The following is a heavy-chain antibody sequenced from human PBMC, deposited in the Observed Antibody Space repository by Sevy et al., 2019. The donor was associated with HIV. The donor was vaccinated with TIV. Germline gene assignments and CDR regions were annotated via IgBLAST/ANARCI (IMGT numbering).Heavy chain of an antibody. J-gene: IGHJ6*02. V-gene: IGHV4-59*01. CDR3: AGASPDYYYGMDV. CDR2: SYYSGST. Sequence: SETLSLTCTVSGDSISGYYRSWIRQPPGKGLEWIGYSYYSGSTTYNPSLKSRVTISVDTSKNQFSLKLSSVTAADTAVYYCAGASPDYYYGMDVWGQGTTVTVSS. CDR1: GDSISGYY.